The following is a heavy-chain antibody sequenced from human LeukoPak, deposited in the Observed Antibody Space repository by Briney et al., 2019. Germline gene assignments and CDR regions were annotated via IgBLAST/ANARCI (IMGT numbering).Heavy chain of an antibody. CDR2: IYSGGST. CDR3: ARNAGLIPNYFDY. Sequence: PGGSLRLSCAASGFTVSSNYMSWVRQAPGKGLEWVSVIYSGGSTYYADSVKGRFTISRDNSKNTLYLQMNSLGAEDTAVYYCARNAGLIPNYFDYWGQGTLVTVSS. V-gene: IGHV3-66*01. D-gene: IGHD3-16*01. CDR1: GFTVSSNY. J-gene: IGHJ4*02.